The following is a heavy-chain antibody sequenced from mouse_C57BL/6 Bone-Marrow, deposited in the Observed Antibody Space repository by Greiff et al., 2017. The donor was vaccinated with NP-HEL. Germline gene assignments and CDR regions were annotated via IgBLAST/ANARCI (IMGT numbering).Heavy chain of an antibody. CDR3: TREGVVAHWYFDV. J-gene: IGHJ1*03. Sequence: EVHLVESGEGLVKPGGSLKLSCAASGFTFSSYAMSWVRQTPEKRLEWVAYISSGGDYIYYADTVKGRFTISRDNARNTLYLQMSSLKSEDTAMYYCTREGVVAHWYFDVWGTGTTVTVSS. CDR1: GFTFSSYA. D-gene: IGHD1-1*01. CDR2: ISSGGDYI. V-gene: IGHV5-9-1*02.